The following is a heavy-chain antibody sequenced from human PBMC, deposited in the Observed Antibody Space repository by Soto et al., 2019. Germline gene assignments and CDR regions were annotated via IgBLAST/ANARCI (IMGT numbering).Heavy chain of an antibody. Sequence: EVQLVETGGDLIQSGGSLRLSCAASGFAVSSSYMMWVRQAPGKGLECISITYTGGSTHYADSVKGRFTISRDDSSNTLYLHMNSLTAEDTSVYYCGRDPPITSDYAMDVWGQGTTVIVSS. CDR1: GFAVSSSY. CDR2: TYTGGST. CDR3: GRDPPITSDYAMDV. J-gene: IGHJ6*02. V-gene: IGHV3-53*02. D-gene: IGHD1-20*01.